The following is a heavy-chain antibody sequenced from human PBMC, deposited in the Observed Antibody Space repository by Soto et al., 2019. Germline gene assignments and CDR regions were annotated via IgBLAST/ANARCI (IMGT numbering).Heavy chain of an antibody. CDR3: ARDDDMVTTKNYYYYYMDV. CDR1: GGTFSSYT. D-gene: IGHD2-21*02. J-gene: IGHJ6*03. V-gene: IGHV1-69*04. CDR2: IIPILGIA. Sequence: GASVKVSCKASGGTFSSYTISWVRRAPGQGLEWMGRIIPILGIANYAQKFQGRVTITADKSTSTAYMELSSLRSEDTAVYYGARDDDMVTTKNYYYYYMDVWGKGTKVTVSS.